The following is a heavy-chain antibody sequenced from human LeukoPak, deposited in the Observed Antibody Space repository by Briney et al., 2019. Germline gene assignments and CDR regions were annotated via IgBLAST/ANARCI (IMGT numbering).Heavy chain of an antibody. J-gene: IGHJ3*02. V-gene: IGHV3-48*04. CDR2: ISSSGSTI. Sequence: GGSLRLSCAASGFTFSSYSMNWVRQAPGKGLEWVSYISSSGSTIYYADSVKGRFTISRDNAKNSLYLQMNSLRAEDMALYYCAKDIAVAGMSEAFDIWGQGTMVTVSS. CDR1: GFTFSSYS. CDR3: AKDIAVAGMSEAFDI. D-gene: IGHD6-19*01.